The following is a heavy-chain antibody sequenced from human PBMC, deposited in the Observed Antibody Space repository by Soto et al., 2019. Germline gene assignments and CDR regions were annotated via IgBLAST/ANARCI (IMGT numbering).Heavy chain of an antibody. J-gene: IGHJ4*02. CDR1: GYFFTSYA. D-gene: IGHD6-19*01. V-gene: IGHV1-3*01. CDR3: ARGSIAVAGRNQLDY. Sequence: QVQLVQSGPEVKKPGASAKVSCRASGYFFTSYAIHWVRQAPGPRLEWLGWINAANGHTKYSQNFQGRVIITRDTSANTVYMEVSSLKSGDTAVYYCARGSIAVAGRNQLDYWGQGTRVTVFS. CDR2: INAANGHT.